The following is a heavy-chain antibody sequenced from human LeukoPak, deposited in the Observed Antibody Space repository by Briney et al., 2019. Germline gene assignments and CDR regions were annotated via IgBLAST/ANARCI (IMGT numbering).Heavy chain of an antibody. CDR3: ARAMVRGVMKGSDY. Sequence: GASVKVSCKVSGYTLTELSMHWVRQAPGKGLEWMGGFDPEDGETIYAQKFQGRVTMTEDTSTDTAYMELSRLRSDDTAVYYCARAMVRGVMKGSDYWGQGTLVTVSS. V-gene: IGHV1-24*01. J-gene: IGHJ4*02. D-gene: IGHD3-10*01. CDR1: GYTLTELS. CDR2: FDPEDGET.